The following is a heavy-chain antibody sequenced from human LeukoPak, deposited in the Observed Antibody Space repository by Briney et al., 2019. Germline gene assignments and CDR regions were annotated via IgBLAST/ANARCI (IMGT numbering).Heavy chain of an antibody. D-gene: IGHD3-3*01. CDR3: ARRSSIFGVVT. V-gene: IGHV4-61*02. Sequence: PSQTLSLTCTVSGGSISRGSYYWRWIRQPAGKGLEWIGRIYTSGSTNYNPSLKSRVTISVDTSKNQFSLKLSSVTAADTAVYYCARRSSIFGVVTWGQGTLVTVSS. CDR2: IYTSGST. CDR1: GGSISRGSYY. J-gene: IGHJ5*02.